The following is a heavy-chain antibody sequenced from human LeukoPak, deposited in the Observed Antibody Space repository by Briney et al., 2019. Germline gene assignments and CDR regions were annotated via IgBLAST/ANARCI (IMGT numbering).Heavy chain of an antibody. V-gene: IGHV3-48*03. D-gene: IGHD6-13*01. CDR1: GFTFSSYE. Sequence: PGGSLRLSCAASGFTFSSYEMNWVRQAPGKGLEWVSYVSGSASNKFYADSVKGRFTISRDNAKNSLYLQMNSLRAEDTAVYYCARDKMAAAGTAFDIWGQGTMVTVSS. J-gene: IGHJ3*02. CDR3: ARDKMAAAGTAFDI. CDR2: VSGSASNK.